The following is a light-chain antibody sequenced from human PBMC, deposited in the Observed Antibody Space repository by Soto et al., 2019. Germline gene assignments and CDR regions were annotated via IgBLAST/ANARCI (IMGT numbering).Light chain of an antibody. CDR2: DAS. J-gene: IGKJ1*01. V-gene: IGKV3-11*01. CDR3: QQRSNWPAWT. CDR1: QSVSSN. Sequence: EIVMTQPPATLSVSPGARAPLSCRASQSVSSNLAWYQQKPGQAPRLLIYDASNRATGIPARFSGSGSGTDFTLTISSLEPEDFAVYYCQQRSNWPAWTFGQGTKVDIK.